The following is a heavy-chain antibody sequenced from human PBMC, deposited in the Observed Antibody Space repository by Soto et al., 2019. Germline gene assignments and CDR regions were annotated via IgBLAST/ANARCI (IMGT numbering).Heavy chain of an antibody. CDR1: GHTFQNYA. V-gene: IGHV3-23*01. D-gene: IGHD2-2*01. CDR2: ISGSGGST. Sequence: EVQLLESEGGSVQPGGSLRLSCVASGHTFQNYAMTWVRQAPGKGLEWVSGISGSGGSTYYADSVRGRFTISRDDSKNTLYLQMSSLRAEDTAVYYCAKVSRGTGVLPAALNWDQGTLVTVSS. J-gene: IGHJ4*02. CDR3: AKVSRGTGVLPAALN.